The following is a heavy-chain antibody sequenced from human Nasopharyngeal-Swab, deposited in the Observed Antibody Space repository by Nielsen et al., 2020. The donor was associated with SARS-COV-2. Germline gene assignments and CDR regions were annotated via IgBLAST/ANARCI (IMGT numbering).Heavy chain of an antibody. V-gene: IGHV3-73*01. Sequence: GESLKISCAASGFSFSVSSLNWVRQASGKGLEWVGRIRSKVNSYATTYGVSVKGRFTISRDDSKNTAYLQMNSLKTEDTAVYYCARGGYSSAEFLDYWGQGTLVTVSS. CDR2: IRSKVNSYAT. J-gene: IGHJ4*02. CDR3: ARGGYSSAEFLDY. CDR1: GFSFSVSS. D-gene: IGHD6-19*01.